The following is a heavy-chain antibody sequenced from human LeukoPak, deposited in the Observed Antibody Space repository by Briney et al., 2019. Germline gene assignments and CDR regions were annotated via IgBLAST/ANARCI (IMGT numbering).Heavy chain of an antibody. Sequence: PSQTLSLTCTVSGGSISSGDYYWSWIRQPPGKGLEWIGYIYYSGSTYYNPSLKSRVTISVDTSKNQFSLKLSSVTAADTAVYYCASEGYCSSTSYPLDYWGQGTLVTVSS. J-gene: IGHJ4*02. CDR1: GGSISSGDYY. V-gene: IGHV4-30-4*01. CDR3: ASEGYCSSTSYPLDY. CDR2: IYYSGST. D-gene: IGHD2-2*01.